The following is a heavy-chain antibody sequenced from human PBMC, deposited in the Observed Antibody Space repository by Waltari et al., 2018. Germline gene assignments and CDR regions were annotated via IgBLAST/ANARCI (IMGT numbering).Heavy chain of an antibody. J-gene: IGHJ6*04. V-gene: IGHV4-59*11. Sequence: QLQLHESGPGLVKPSETLSLTCTVSGGPISSHYWSWVRQTPGKGLEWIGLVYYSGITNYSPSLKSRLKISVDTSKNRVSLNLTSVTAADTAMYYCARGGDYYYALDVWGKGTAVTVSS. CDR3: ARGGDYYYALDV. CDR2: VYYSGIT. D-gene: IGHD2-21*01. CDR1: GGPISSHY.